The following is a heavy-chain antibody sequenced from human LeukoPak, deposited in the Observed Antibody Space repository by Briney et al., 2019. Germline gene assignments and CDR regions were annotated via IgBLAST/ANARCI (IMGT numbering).Heavy chain of an antibody. D-gene: IGHD4-17*01. CDR2: ITGSSGDT. CDR1: GFTFSSYG. Sequence: PGGSLRLSCAASGFTFSSYGMSWVRQAPGKGLGWVSAITGSSGDTNDADSVKGRFTISRDNSKNTLYLQMNSLSAEDTAVYYCAKIPDYGASWYFDYWGQGTLVTVSS. J-gene: IGHJ4*02. CDR3: AKIPDYGASWYFDY. V-gene: IGHV3-23*01.